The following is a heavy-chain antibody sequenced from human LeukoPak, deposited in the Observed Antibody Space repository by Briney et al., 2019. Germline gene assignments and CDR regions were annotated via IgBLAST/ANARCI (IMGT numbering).Heavy chain of an antibody. V-gene: IGHV1-69*13. J-gene: IGHJ6*03. D-gene: IGHD2-15*01. CDR3: ATGYCSGGSCYSFGRYYYYMDV. CDR2: IIPIFGTA. Sequence: GASVKVSCKASGGTFSSYAISWVRQAPEQGLEWMGGIIPIFGTANYAQKFQGRVTITADESTSTAYMELSSLRSEDTAVYYCATGYCSGGSCYSFGRYYYYMDVWGKGTTVTISS. CDR1: GGTFSSYA.